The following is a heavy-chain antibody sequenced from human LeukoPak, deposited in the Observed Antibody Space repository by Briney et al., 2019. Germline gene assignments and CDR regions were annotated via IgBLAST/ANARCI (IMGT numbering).Heavy chain of an antibody. D-gene: IGHD3-16*02. CDR2: IYYTGST. V-gene: IGHV4-59*01. CDR1: GGSFSGYY. Sequence: SETLSLTCAVYGGSFSGYYWSWIRQPPGKGLEWIGYIYYTGSTNCNPSLKSRVTISVDTSNNQFSLRLNSVTAADTAVYYCARDESRYGHHYYGMDVWGRGATVTVSS. J-gene: IGHJ6*02. CDR3: ARDESRYGHHYYGMDV.